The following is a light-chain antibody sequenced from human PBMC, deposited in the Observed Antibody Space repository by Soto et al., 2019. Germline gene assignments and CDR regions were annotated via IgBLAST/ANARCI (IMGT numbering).Light chain of an antibody. V-gene: IGKV3-11*01. Sequence: EIVLTQSPATLSLSPGERATLSCRASQSVSSYLAWYQQKPGQAPRLLIYDASNRATDIPVRFSGSGSGTDFTLTISSLEPEDFAVYYCQQRSNWLWTFGQGTKVEIK. CDR1: QSVSSY. CDR2: DAS. CDR3: QQRSNWLWT. J-gene: IGKJ1*01.